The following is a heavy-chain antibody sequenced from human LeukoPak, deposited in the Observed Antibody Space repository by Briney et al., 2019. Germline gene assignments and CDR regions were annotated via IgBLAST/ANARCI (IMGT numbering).Heavy chain of an antibody. Sequence: LPGGSLRLSCVASGFTFGDVVMSWVRQAPGKGLEWVSAISYNGASTDYADSVKGRFAISRDNSKNTLYLQMNILRAEDAAVYYSARRYGGTKDYWGQGTQVTVSS. CDR1: GFTFGDVV. J-gene: IGHJ4*02. CDR2: ISYNGAST. CDR3: ARRYGGTKDY. V-gene: IGHV3-23*01. D-gene: IGHD3-9*01.